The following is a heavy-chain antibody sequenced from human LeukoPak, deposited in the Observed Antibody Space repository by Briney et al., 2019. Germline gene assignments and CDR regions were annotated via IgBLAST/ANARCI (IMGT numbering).Heavy chain of an antibody. V-gene: IGHV4-38-2*02. Sequence: PSETLSLTCSVSGYSISSAYYWGWIRQPPGKGLEWIGSIYYSGSTYYNPSLKSRVTISVDTSKNQFSLKLSSVTAADTAVYYCARADGYSYGFDAFDIWGQGTMVTVSS. D-gene: IGHD5-18*01. CDR1: GYSISSAYY. CDR3: ARADGYSYGFDAFDI. J-gene: IGHJ3*02. CDR2: IYYSGST.